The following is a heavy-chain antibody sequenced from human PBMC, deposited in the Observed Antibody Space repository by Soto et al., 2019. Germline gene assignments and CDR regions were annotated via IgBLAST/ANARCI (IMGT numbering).Heavy chain of an antibody. V-gene: IGHV1-69*12. CDR3: ASGAGMVMSS. CDR1: GDTFSMYA. Sequence: QVQLVQSGAEVKKPGSSVKVSCKASGDTFSMYAVNWVRQAPGQGLEWMGGIIPIFDTANSAQKFQGRVTITADESPSTAYMEVSNLATEDLALFYCASGAGMVMSSWGQGSRVTVSS. D-gene: IGHD3-22*01. J-gene: IGHJ5*02. CDR2: IIPIFDTA.